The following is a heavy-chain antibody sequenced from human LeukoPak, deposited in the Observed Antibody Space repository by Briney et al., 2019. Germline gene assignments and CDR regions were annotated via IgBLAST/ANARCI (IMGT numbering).Heavy chain of an antibody. Sequence: GGSLRLSRAASGFTFSDYYMSWIRQAPGKGLEWVSYISSSSSYTNYAASVKGRFTISRDNAKNSLYLQMNSLRAEDTAVYYCARSQARVGASAFWGQGTLVTVSS. CDR1: GFTFSDYY. CDR2: ISSSSSYT. J-gene: IGHJ4*02. CDR3: ARSQARVGASAF. V-gene: IGHV3-11*06. D-gene: IGHD1-26*01.